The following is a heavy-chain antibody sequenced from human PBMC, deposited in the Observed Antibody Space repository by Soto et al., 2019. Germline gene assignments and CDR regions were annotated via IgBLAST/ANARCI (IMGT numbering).Heavy chain of an antibody. CDR2: IYYSGST. V-gene: IGHV4-39*01. CDR3: ARCSSWTNWFDP. CDR1: GGSISSSSYY. D-gene: IGHD6-13*01. Sequence: SATLSLTCTVSGGSISSSSYYWGWIRQPPGKGLEWIGSIYYSGSTYYNPSLKSRVTLSVDTSKNQFSLKLSSVTAADTAVYYCARCSSWTNWFDPWGQGTLVTVSS. J-gene: IGHJ5*02.